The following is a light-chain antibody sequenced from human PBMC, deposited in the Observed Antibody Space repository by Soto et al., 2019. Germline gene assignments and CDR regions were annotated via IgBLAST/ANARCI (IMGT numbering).Light chain of an antibody. CDR2: ASS. V-gene: IGKV1-39*01. J-gene: IGKJ2*03. CDR3: QQSDSPPSG. Sequence: DIQMTQSPSSLSASIGDRVTITCRASQSVSSNLNWYQQKPGKAPKLLIFASSTLQSGVPSRFSGSGSGTDFTLIISGLQPEDSATYSCQQSDSPPSGFGQGTKLEIK. CDR1: QSVSSN.